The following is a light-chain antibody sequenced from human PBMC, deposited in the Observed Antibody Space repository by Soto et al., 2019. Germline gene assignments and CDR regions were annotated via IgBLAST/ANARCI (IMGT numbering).Light chain of an antibody. Sequence: EIVLTQSPGTLSLSPGERATLSSRASQRVSSSYLAWYQQKPGQAPRLLIYGASSRATGIPDRFSGSGSGTDFTLPISRLEPEDFAVYYCQQYGSSPQYTFGQGTKRE. V-gene: IGKV3-20*01. CDR3: QQYGSSPQYT. J-gene: IGKJ2*01. CDR2: GAS. CDR1: QRVSSSY.